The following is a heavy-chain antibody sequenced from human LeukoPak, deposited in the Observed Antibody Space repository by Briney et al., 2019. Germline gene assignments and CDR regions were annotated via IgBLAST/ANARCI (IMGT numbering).Heavy chain of an antibody. D-gene: IGHD4-17*01. J-gene: IGHJ4*02. V-gene: IGHV3-53*01. CDR2: IYSGGST. CDR1: GFTVSSNY. CDR3: AQGGGNPMYGDYADY. Sequence: PGGSLRLSCAASGFTVSSNYMSWVRQAPGKGLEWVSVIYSGGSTYYADSVKGRFTISRDNSKNTLYLQMNSLRAEDTAVYYCAQGGGNPMYGDYADYWGQGTLVTVSS.